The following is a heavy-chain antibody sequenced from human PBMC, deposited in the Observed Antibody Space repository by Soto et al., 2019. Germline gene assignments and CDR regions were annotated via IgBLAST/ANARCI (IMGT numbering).Heavy chain of an antibody. CDR1: GVSISSGGYY. Sequence: QVQLQESGPGLVKPSQTLSLTCTVSGVSISSGGYYWSWIRQHPGKGLEWIGYIYFSGSDYYTPARQSRVTRSVDTSKNQFSMKRSSVTAADTDVYYCARALTTVTVFDPWGQGTLVTVSS. D-gene: IGHD4-17*01. J-gene: IGHJ5*02. CDR3: ARALTTVTVFDP. CDR2: IYFSGSD. V-gene: IGHV4-31*03.